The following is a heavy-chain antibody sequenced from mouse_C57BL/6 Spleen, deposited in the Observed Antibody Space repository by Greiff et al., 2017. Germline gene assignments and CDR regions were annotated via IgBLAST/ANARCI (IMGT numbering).Heavy chain of an antibody. V-gene: IGHV5-15*01. J-gene: IGHJ4*01. CDR2: ISNLAYSI. CDR3: ARRERGDYAMDC. Sequence: EVQGVESGGGLVQPGGSLKLSCAASGFTFSDYGLAWVRQAPRKGPAWVAFISNLAYSIYYADTVTGRFSISRENDKNTLYLEMSSLRAEDTAMYYCARRERGDYAMDCWGQRTSVTVSS. CDR1: GFTFSDYG.